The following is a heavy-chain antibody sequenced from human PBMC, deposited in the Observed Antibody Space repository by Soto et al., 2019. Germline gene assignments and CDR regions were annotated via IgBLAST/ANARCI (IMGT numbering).Heavy chain of an antibody. CDR3: ARDRGIAARIVGYYYGMDV. V-gene: IGHV1-18*01. D-gene: IGHD6-6*01. CDR2: ISAYNGNT. CDR1: GYTFTSYG. J-gene: IGHJ6*02. Sequence: ASVKVSCKASGYTFTSYGISWVRQAPGQGLEWMGWISAYNGNTNYAQKLQGRVTMTTYTSTSTAYMELRSLRSDDTAVYYCARDRGIAARIVGYYYGMDVWGQGTTVTVSS.